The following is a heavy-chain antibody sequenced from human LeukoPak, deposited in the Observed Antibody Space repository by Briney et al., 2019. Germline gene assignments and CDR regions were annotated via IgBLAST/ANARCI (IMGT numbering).Heavy chain of an antibody. V-gene: IGHV4-59*11. CDR3: ARGVRGYDFPHWFDP. Sequence: SETLSLTCTVSGDSMTTHFWTWFRQPPGRGLEWIGYIYYSGSANYNPSLGSGVTISEDTSKNQFPLSLTSVTAADTAVYYCARGVRGYDFPHWFDPWGQGTLVTVSS. J-gene: IGHJ5*02. D-gene: IGHD5-12*01. CDR1: GDSMTTHF. CDR2: IYYSGSA.